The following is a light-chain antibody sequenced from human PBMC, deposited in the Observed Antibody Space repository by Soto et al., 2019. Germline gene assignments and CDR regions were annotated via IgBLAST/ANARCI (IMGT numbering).Light chain of an antibody. J-gene: IGLJ1*01. CDR2: DVT. Sequence: QAVVTQPASVSGSPGQSITISCTGTSSDVGDNNYVSWYQQHPGKAPKLMIYDVTHRPSGISNRFSGSKSGNTASLTISGLQVEDEADYYCSSYTSSSTPYVFGTGIKLTVL. V-gene: IGLV2-14*01. CDR1: SSDVGDNNY. CDR3: SSYTSSSTPYV.